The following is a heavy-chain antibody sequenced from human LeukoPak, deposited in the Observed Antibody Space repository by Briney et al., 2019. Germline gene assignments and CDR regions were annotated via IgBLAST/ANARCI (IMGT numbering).Heavy chain of an antibody. CDR1: GGSISSLY. Sequence: SETLSLTCSVSGGSISSLYWSWIRQPPGKGLEWIGYICYTGSTNYNPSLESRVTMFVDMSKNQFSLRLSSVTAADTAVYYCARHRAYSSSSPFDYWGQGTLVTVSS. CDR2: ICYTGST. CDR3: ARHRAYSSSSPFDY. V-gene: IGHV4-59*08. D-gene: IGHD6-6*01. J-gene: IGHJ4*02.